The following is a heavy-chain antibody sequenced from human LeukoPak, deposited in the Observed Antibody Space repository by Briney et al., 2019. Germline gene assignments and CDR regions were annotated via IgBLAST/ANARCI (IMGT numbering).Heavy chain of an antibody. CDR3: ARPQHQMGMDV. J-gene: IGHJ6*04. D-gene: IGHD5-24*01. V-gene: IGHV3-66*01. CDR1: GFTVSSNY. Sequence: GGSLRLSCAASGFTVSSNYMGWVRQAPGKGLEGDSVIYSGCSTYYAVSMKGRFTISRDNSKNTLYLQMNSLRAEDTAVYYCARPQHQMGMDVWGKGTTVTISS. CDR2: IYSGCST.